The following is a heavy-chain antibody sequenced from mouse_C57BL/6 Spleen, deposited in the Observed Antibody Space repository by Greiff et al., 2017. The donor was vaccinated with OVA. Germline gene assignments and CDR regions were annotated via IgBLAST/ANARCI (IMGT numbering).Heavy chain of an antibody. J-gene: IGHJ2*01. V-gene: IGHV1-69*01. Sequence: QVQLQQSGAELVMPGASVKLSCKASGYTFTSYWMHWVKQRPGQGLEWIGEIDPSDSYTNYNQKFKGKSTLTVDKSSSTAYMQLSSLTSEDSAVYYCARANPYYFDYWGQGTTLTVSS. CDR1: GYTFTSYW. CDR2: IDPSDSYT. CDR3: ARANPYYFDY.